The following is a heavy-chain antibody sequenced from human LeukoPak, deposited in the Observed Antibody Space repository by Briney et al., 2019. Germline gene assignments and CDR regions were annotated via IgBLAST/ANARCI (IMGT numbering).Heavy chain of an antibody. D-gene: IGHD3-22*01. CDR2: IKPNSGGT. J-gene: IGHJ4*02. V-gene: IGHV1-2*02. CDR1: GYTFTGYY. Sequence: ASVKVSCKASGYTFTGYYMHWVRQAPGQGLEWMGWIKPNSGGTNYAQKFQGRVTMTRDTSISTAYMELSRLRSDDTAVYYCARSGSGYYYPPYDYWGQGTLVTVSS. CDR3: ARSGSGYYYPPYDY.